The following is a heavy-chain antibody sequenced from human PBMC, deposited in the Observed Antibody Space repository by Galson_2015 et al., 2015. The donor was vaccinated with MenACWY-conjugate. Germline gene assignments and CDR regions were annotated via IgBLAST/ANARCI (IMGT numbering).Heavy chain of an antibody. J-gene: IGHJ4*02. CDR1: GLPLSEVS. CDR2: FDPEDGEI. V-gene: IGHV1-24*01. CDR3: AADRYLSKYYFDY. D-gene: IGHD2-2*02. Sequence: SVKVSCKVSGLPLSEVSTHWVRQAPGKGLEWMGGFDPEDGEIITTQKFQGRIRMTVDTSTDTAYMELNSLRSEDTALYFCAADRYLSKYYFDYWGQGTLLTVSS.